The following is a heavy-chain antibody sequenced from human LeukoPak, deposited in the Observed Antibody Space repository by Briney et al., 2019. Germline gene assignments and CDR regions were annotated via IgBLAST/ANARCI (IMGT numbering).Heavy chain of an antibody. V-gene: IGHV3-53*01. CDR2: IYTGGVT. CDR1: GFSVSNKY. Sequence: GGSLRLSCAASGFSVSNKYMSWVRQAPGKGLEWVSVIYTGGVTYYADSVRGRFTISRDNSKNTVNLQMNSLRAEDTALYYCAGGQMFTSGGFDDWGQGTLVTVSS. D-gene: IGHD6-19*01. CDR3: AGGQMFTSGGFDD. J-gene: IGHJ4*02.